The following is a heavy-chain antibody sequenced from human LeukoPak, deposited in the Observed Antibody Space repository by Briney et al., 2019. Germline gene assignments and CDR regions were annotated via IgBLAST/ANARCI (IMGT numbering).Heavy chain of an antibody. CDR3: ASGDFWSGDYTDAFDV. D-gene: IGHD3-3*01. CDR2: IKPGGSEK. J-gene: IGHJ3*01. Sequence: GGSLRLSCAASGFTFSNYWMSWVRQAPGKGLEWVANIKPGGSEKYCVDSVKGRFSISRDNVRNVLYLQMNNLRAGDTALYYCASGDFWSGDYTDAFDVWGQGTMVTVSA. CDR1: GFTFSNYW. V-gene: IGHV3-7*01.